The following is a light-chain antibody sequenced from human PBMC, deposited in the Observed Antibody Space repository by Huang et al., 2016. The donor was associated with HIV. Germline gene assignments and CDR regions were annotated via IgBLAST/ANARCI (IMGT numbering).Light chain of an antibody. CDR3: QQYNNWPPWT. J-gene: IGKJ1*01. Sequence: EVVMTQSPVTLSVSPGERATLSCRASQSVNNKLAWFQQKPGQAPRLLIHDASIRATGIPDRFSGSGSGTEFNLTISSLQSEDFAVYYCQQYNNWPPWTFGQGTKVEIK. CDR2: DAS. CDR1: QSVNNK. V-gene: IGKV3-15*01.